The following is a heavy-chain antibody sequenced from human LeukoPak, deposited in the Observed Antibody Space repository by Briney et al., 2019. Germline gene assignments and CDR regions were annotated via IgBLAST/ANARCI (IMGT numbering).Heavy chain of an antibody. J-gene: IGHJ4*02. CDR3: ARATLDN. V-gene: IGHV3-53*01. CDR1: GFTVSDNY. Sequence: GGSLRLSCAASGFTVSDNYISWVRQAPGKGLEWVSVIYSGGSTKHADSVKARFTISRDNSKNTVYLQMNSLRADDTAVYYCARATLDNWGQGTLVTVSS. CDR2: IYSGGST.